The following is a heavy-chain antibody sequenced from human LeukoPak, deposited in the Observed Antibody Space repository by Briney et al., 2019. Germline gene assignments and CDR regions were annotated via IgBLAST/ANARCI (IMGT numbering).Heavy chain of an antibody. J-gene: IGHJ3*01. CDR2: ISSSGSTI. D-gene: IGHD1-26*01. Sequence: PGGSLRLSCAASGFTFSSYEMNWARQAPGKGLEWVSYISSSGSTIYYADSVKGRFTISRDNAKNSLYLQMNSLRAEDTAVYYCANPGGELLGDAFDVWGQGTMVTVSS. CDR1: GFTFSSYE. CDR3: ANPGGELLGDAFDV. V-gene: IGHV3-48*03.